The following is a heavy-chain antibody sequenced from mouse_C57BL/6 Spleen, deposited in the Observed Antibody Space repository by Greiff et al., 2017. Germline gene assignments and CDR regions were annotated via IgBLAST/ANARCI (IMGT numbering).Heavy chain of an antibody. Sequence: VQLQQSGPELVKPGASVKISCKASGYTFTDYYMDWVKQSHGKSLEWIGDINPNNGGTIYNQKFKGKATLTVDTSSSTAYMELHSLTSEDTAVYYCARSGDGNYTSYVDYWGQGTTLTVAS. J-gene: IGHJ2*01. D-gene: IGHD2-1*01. V-gene: IGHV1-18*01. CDR1: GYTFTDYY. CDR3: ARSGDGNYTSYVDY. CDR2: INPNNGGT.